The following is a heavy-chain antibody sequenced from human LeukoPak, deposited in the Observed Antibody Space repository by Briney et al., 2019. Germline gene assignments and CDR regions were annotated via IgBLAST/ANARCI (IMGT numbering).Heavy chain of an antibody. J-gene: IGHJ3*02. CDR1: GFTFSSYS. V-gene: IGHV3-21*01. D-gene: IGHD3-22*01. CDR3: ARRNHDSSGDDAFDI. CDR2: ITSSSSYI. Sequence: GGSLRLSCAASGFTFSSYSMSWVRQAPGKGLEWVSSITSSSSYIYYAASVKGRFTISRDNAKNSLYLQMNSLRAEDAAVYYCARRNHDSSGDDAFDIWGQGTLVTVSS.